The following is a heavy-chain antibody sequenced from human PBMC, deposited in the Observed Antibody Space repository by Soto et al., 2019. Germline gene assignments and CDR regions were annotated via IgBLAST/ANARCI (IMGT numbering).Heavy chain of an antibody. D-gene: IGHD2-15*01. J-gene: IGHJ6*03. CDR3: AKEDMPYYMDV. CDR1: SGSIGSSNW. CDR2: IYHSGST. Sequence: QVQLQESGPGLVKPSGTLSLTCAVSSGSIGSSNWWSWVLQPPGKGLEWMGEIYHSGSTNYNPALKSRVTISVNKSKKQSSLKLSSVTAADTALYYCAKEDMPYYMDVWSKGTTVTVSS. V-gene: IGHV4-4*02.